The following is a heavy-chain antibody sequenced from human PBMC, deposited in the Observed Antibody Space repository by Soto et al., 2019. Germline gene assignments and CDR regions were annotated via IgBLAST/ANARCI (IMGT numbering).Heavy chain of an antibody. CDR1: GGSVSSGSYY. CDR2: IYYSGST. V-gene: IGHV4-61*01. J-gene: IGHJ5*02. CDR3: ARDRSAGFGFDP. D-gene: IGHD3-10*01. Sequence: QVQLQESGPGLVKPSETLSLTCTVSGGSVSSGSYYWSWIRQPPGKGLEWIGYIYYSGSTNYNPSLKSRVTISVDTSKNQFSLKLSSVTAADTAVYYCARDRSAGFGFDPWGQGTLVTVSS.